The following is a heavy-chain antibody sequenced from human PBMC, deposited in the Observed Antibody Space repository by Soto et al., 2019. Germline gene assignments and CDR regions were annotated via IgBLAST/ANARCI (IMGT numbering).Heavy chain of an antibody. J-gene: IGHJ6*02. CDR1: GFTFSSYW. V-gene: IGHV3-7*05. CDR3: ARVGKVRGVIGVRSYHYGMDV. D-gene: IGHD3-10*01. Sequence: EVQLVESGGGLVQPGGSLRLSCAASGFTFSSYWMSWVRQAPGKGLEWVANIKKDGSEKYYVDSVKGRFTISRDNAKNSLYLQMNSLRAEDTAVYYCARVGKVRGVIGVRSYHYGMDVWGQGTTVTVSS. CDR2: IKKDGSEK.